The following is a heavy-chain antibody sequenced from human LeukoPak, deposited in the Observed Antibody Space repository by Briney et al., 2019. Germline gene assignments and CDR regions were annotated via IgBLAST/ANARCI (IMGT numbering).Heavy chain of an antibody. CDR2: ISYDGSNK. D-gene: IGHD2-15*01. Sequence: PGRSLRLSCAASGFTFSSYSMHWVRQAPGKGLEWVAVISYDGSNKYYADSVKGRFTISRDNSKNTLYLQMNSLRAEDTAVYYCAKDGTTPYCSGGSCYASVDYWGQGTLVTVSS. V-gene: IGHV3-30*18. CDR3: AKDGTTPYCSGGSCYASVDY. J-gene: IGHJ4*02. CDR1: GFTFSSYS.